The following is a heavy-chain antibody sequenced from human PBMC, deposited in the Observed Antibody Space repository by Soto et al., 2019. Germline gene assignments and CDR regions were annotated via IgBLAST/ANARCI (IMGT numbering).Heavy chain of an antibody. CDR2: VYYSGST. D-gene: IGHD3-3*01. CDR1: GGSISSYY. J-gene: IGHJ4*02. Sequence: SETLSLTCTVSGGSISSYYWSWIRQPPGERLEWIGYVYYSGSTNYNPSLKSRVTISVDTSKNQFSLKLNSVTAADTAVYYCARTNYDFWSGFGYWGQGTLVTVSS. V-gene: IGHV4-59*08. CDR3: ARTNYDFWSGFGY.